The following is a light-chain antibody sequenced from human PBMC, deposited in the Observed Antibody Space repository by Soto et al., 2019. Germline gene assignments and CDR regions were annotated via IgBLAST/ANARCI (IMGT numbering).Light chain of an antibody. V-gene: IGKV1-39*01. CDR1: RSISNY. J-gene: IGKJ1*01. Sequence: DIQMTQSPSSLSASVGDRVAITCRASRSISNYLNWYQHKPGKAPQLLIYGASSLQSGVPSRFSGSGSGTDFTLIITGLQPEDFATYSCQEGYSSSRTFSQGTTVEIK. CDR3: QEGYSSSRT. CDR2: GAS.